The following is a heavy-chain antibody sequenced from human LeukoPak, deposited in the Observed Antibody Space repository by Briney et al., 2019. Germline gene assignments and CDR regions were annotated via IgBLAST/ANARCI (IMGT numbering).Heavy chain of an antibody. CDR1: GFTFSSYW. CDR3: APSGADFWSGYLSSSDY. J-gene: IGHJ4*02. CDR2: IKQDGSEK. V-gene: IGHV3-7*01. Sequence: PGGSLRLSCAASGFTFSSYWMSWVRQAPGKGLEWVANIKQDGSEKYYVDSVKGRFTISRDNAKNSLYLQMNSLRAEDTAVYYCAPSGADFWSGYLSSSDYWGQGTLVTVSS. D-gene: IGHD3-3*01.